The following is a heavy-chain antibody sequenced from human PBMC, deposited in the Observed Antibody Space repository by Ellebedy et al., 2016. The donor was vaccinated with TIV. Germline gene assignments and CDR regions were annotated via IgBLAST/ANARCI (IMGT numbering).Heavy chain of an antibody. CDR1: GYTFTGYY. Sequence: AASVKVSCKASGYTFTGYYMHWVRQAPGQGLEWMGWINPNSGGTNYAQKFQGRVTMTRDTSISTAYMELSRRRSDDTAVYYCARGPVQLWSSAGMDVWGQGTTVTVSS. V-gene: IGHV1-2*02. CDR3: ARGPVQLWSSAGMDV. D-gene: IGHD5-18*01. J-gene: IGHJ6*02. CDR2: INPNSGGT.